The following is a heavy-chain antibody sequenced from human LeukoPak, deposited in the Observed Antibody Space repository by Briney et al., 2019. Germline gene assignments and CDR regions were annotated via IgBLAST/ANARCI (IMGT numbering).Heavy chain of an antibody. CDR2: ISGNSGNT. CDR3: AKAPVTTCRGAFCYPFDY. CDR1: GFTVSSNY. Sequence: PGGSLRLSCAASGFTVSSNYMSWVRQAPGMGLEWVSAISGNSGNTHYADSVKGRFTISRDSSKNTLFLQMNRLRPEDAAVYYCAKAPVTTCRGAFCYPFDYWGLGTLVTVSS. D-gene: IGHD2-15*01. J-gene: IGHJ4*02. V-gene: IGHV3-23*01.